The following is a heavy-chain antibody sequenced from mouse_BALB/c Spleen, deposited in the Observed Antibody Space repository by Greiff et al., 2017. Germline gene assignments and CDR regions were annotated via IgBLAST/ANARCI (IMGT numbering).Heavy chain of an antibody. D-gene: IGHD1-1*02. CDR1: GFSLTSYG. CDR3: ARNFRWVGYAMDY. J-gene: IGHJ4*01. CDR2: IWSGGST. V-gene: IGHV2-4-1*01. Sequence: VQLQQSGPGLVQPSQSLSITCPVSGFSLTSYGVHWVRQSPGKGLEWLGVIWSGGSTDYNAAFISRLSISKDNSKSQVFFKMNSLQADDTAIYYCARNFRWVGYAMDYWGQGTSVTVSS.